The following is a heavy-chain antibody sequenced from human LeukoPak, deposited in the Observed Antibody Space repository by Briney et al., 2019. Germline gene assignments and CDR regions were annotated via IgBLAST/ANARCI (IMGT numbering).Heavy chain of an antibody. J-gene: IGHJ3*02. Sequence: SETLSLTCTVSGGSISSGSYYWSWIRQPAGKGLEWIGRIYTSGSTNYNPSLKSRVTISVDTSKNRFSLKLSSVTAADTAVYYCARAPPLTYGRWAFDIWGQGTMVTVSS. D-gene: IGHD4-17*01. CDR3: ARAPPLTYGRWAFDI. CDR2: IYTSGST. V-gene: IGHV4-61*02. CDR1: GGSISSGSYY.